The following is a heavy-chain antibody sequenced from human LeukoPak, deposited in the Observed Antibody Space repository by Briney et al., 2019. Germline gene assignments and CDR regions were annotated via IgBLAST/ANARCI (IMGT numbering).Heavy chain of an antibody. D-gene: IGHD3-9*01. Sequence: PSETLSRTCVVDGGYFSGFYWTWIRQAPGKGLEWIGEISYSGSTKYNPSLKCRVTIEVDTPKKQISLNLSSLTAADTAVYYCAKGKAGHYHSVTDEYYYYMDVWGKGTTVIVSS. J-gene: IGHJ6*03. CDR3: AKGKAGHYHSVTDEYYYYMDV. CDR1: GGYFSGFY. CDR2: ISYSGST. V-gene: IGHV4-34*01.